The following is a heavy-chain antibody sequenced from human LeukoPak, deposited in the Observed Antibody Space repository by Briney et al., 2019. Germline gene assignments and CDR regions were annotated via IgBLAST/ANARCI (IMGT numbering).Heavy chain of an antibody. J-gene: IGHJ4*02. CDR1: GFTFSSYG. CDR3: ARAVPYSSSWYLDY. V-gene: IGHV3-30*03. D-gene: IGHD6-13*01. Sequence: GRSLRLSCAASGFTFSSYGMHWVRQAPGKGLEWVAVISYDGSNKYYADSVKGRFTISRDNSKNTLYLQMNSLRAEDTAVYYCARAVPYSSSWYLDYWGQGTLVTVSS. CDR2: ISYDGSNK.